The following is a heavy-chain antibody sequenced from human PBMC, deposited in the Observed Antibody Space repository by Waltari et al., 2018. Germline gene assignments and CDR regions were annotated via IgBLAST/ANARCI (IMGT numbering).Heavy chain of an antibody. CDR1: GDSVTRAYW. D-gene: IGHD2-15*01. CDR2: VLGTGNT. Sequence: QLQESGPGLVKPSGTLSLSFAVSGDSVTRAYWWSWVRQSPQSGLEWIVQVLGTGNTSYSPSFANRVTMSFDASNNQVSLKVTSATAAHTAVDSCARDRGRGDSLDVWGPGTLVTVSP. J-gene: IGHJ4*02. V-gene: IGHV4-4*02. CDR3: ARDRGRGDSLDV.